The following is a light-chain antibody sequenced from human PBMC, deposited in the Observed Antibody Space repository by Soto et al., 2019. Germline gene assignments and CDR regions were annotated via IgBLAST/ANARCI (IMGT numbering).Light chain of an antibody. J-gene: IGLJ1*01. V-gene: IGLV2-14*01. CDR1: SSDAGGYNY. CDR3: SSYTSSRAYV. Sequence: QSVPTQPASVSGSPGQSITISCTGTSSDAGGYNYVSWYQQQSGKAPKLMIHEVSNRPSGVSNRFSGSKSGNTASLTISGLQAEDESDYVCSSYTSSRAYVFGIGTKVTVL. CDR2: EVS.